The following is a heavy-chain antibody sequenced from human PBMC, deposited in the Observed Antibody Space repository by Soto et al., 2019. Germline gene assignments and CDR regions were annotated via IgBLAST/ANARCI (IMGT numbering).Heavy chain of an antibody. D-gene: IGHD5-12*01. Sequence: EVQLVESGGGLVQPGGSLRLSCAASGFTFSTHWMQWVRQAPGKGLMWVSYINADGTNTKYADSVKGRFTISRDNAKHTLSLQLNSLRVDDTAVYYCARLRFRDDSGYNPVDYWGQGSLVTVSS. CDR2: INADGTNT. V-gene: IGHV3-74*01. CDR3: ARLRFRDDSGYNPVDY. J-gene: IGHJ4*02. CDR1: GFTFSTHW.